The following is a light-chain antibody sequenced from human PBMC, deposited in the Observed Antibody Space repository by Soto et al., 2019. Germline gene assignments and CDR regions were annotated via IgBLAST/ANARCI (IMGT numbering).Light chain of an antibody. CDR1: QSIRTN. Sequence: EIELTQSPATLSVSAGGTVTLSCRASQSIRTNVAWYQQIPGQAPRLLVYGASTRATGVPARFSGSGSGIEFTLTISSLQSEDSAFYYCQQYFNGPLTWTFGPGTKV. J-gene: IGKJ1*01. CDR2: GAS. CDR3: QQYFNGPLTWT. V-gene: IGKV3-15*01.